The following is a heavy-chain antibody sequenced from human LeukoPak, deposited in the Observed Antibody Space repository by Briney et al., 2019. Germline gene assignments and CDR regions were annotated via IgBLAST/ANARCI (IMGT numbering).Heavy chain of an antibody. V-gene: IGHV1-69*04. CDR3: ARDPETEPYYYYYGMDV. CDR2: IIPILGIA. Sequence: SVKVSCKASGGTFSSYAISWVRQAPGQGLEWMGRIIPILGIANYAQKFQGRVTITADKSASTAYMELSSLRSEDTAVYYCARDPETEPYYYYYGMDVWGQGTRSPSP. D-gene: IGHD1-14*01. J-gene: IGHJ6*02. CDR1: GGTFSSYA.